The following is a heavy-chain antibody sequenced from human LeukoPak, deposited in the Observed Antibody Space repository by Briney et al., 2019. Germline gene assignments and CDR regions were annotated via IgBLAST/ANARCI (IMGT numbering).Heavy chain of an antibody. J-gene: IGHJ3*02. CDR3: ARTRIVGATEAFDI. V-gene: IGHV4-39*07. D-gene: IGHD1-26*01. Sequence: PSETLSLTCTVSGGSISSSSYYWGWIRQPPGKGLEWIGSIYYSGSTYYNPSLKSRVTISVDTSKNQFSLKLSSVTAADTAVYYCARTRIVGATEAFDIWGQGTMVTVSS. CDR1: GGSISSSSYY. CDR2: IYYSGST.